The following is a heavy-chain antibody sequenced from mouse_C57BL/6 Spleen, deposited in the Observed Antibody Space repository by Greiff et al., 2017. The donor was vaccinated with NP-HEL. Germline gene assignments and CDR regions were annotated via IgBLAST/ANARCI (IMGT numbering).Heavy chain of an antibody. CDR1: GFSLTSYA. V-gene: IGHV2-9-1*01. CDR2: IWTGGGT. CDR3: ARKGDGSSYVGWYFDV. J-gene: IGHJ1*03. D-gene: IGHD1-1*01. Sequence: VKLQESGPGLVAPSQSLSITCTVSGFSLTSYAISWVRQPPGKGLEWLGVIWTGGGTNYNSALKSRLSISKDNSKSQVFLKMNSLQTDDTARYYCARKGDGSSYVGWYFDVWGTGTTVTVSS.